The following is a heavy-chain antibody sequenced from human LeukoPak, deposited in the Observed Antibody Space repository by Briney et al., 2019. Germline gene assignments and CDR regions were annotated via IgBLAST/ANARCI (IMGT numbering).Heavy chain of an antibody. J-gene: IGHJ4*02. D-gene: IGHD6-13*01. Sequence: ASAKVSCKASGDTVTSYAIHRVRQASGQRLEWMGWSNAGNGNTKYSQKFQGRVTITTDTSASTAYMELSSLRSEDTAVYYCARVGAAAGPYYFDYWGQGTLVTVSS. CDR1: GDTVTSYA. CDR3: ARVGAAAGPYYFDY. V-gene: IGHV1-3*01. CDR2: SNAGNGNT.